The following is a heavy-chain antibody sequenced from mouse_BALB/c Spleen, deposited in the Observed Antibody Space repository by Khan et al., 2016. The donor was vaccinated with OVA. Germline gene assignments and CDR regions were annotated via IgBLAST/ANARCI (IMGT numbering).Heavy chain of an antibody. CDR1: GYSFTNYG. J-gene: IGHJ4*01. D-gene: IGHD3-3*01. Sequence: QIQLVQSGPELKKPGETVKISCKASGYSFTNYGMNWVKQAPGKGLKWMGWINTNTGEPSYAEEFKGRFAFSLETSAGTAYLQINNLKNEDTASYFCARRCRTAYPLYYYAMDYWGQGTSVTVSS. CDR3: ARRCRTAYPLYYYAMDY. CDR2: INTNTGEP. V-gene: IGHV9-3*02.